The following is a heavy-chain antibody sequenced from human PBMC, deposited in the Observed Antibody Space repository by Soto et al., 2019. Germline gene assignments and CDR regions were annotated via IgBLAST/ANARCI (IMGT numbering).Heavy chain of an antibody. D-gene: IGHD3-3*01. CDR2: VSPRSGNT. CDR1: GYTFTSYD. Sequence: QVQVVQSAAEVKKPGASVRVSCKASGYTFTSYDINWVRQASGQGLEWMGWVSPRSGNTGYAQRFQGRVNMTRNSSISTVYMELSSLRADDTAVYFCARERQFGAVIRSGMDVWGQGTTVTVSS. CDR3: ARERQFGAVIRSGMDV. V-gene: IGHV1-8*01. J-gene: IGHJ6*02.